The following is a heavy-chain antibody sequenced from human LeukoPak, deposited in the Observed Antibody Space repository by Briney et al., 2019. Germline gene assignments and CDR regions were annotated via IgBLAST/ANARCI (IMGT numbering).Heavy chain of an antibody. D-gene: IGHD2-15*01. CDR2: ISAYNGNT. CDR3: ARDAVVAATRDEYFQR. J-gene: IGHJ1*01. Sequence: ASVKVSCKASGYTFTSYGISWVRQAPGQGLEWMGWISAYNGNTNYAQKLQGRVTMTTDTSTSTAYMELRSLRSDDTAVYYCARDAVVAATRDEYFQRWGQGTLVTVSS. CDR1: GYTFTSYG. V-gene: IGHV1-18*01.